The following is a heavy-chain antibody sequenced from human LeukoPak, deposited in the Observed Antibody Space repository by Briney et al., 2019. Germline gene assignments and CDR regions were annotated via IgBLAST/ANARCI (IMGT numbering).Heavy chain of an antibody. J-gene: IGHJ1*01. CDR1: GYTFTGSY. D-gene: IGHD1-26*01. Sequence: ASLKVSCKAPGYTFTGSYLHWVRHAPGQGLDWMGWINPNSGGTTYAQNFKGRVTMTWDTSISTAYMELSRLRYDDTAVYYCAREWELLRKYLYHWGQGTLVTVSS. V-gene: IGHV1-2*02. CDR2: INPNSGGT. CDR3: AREWELLRKYLYH.